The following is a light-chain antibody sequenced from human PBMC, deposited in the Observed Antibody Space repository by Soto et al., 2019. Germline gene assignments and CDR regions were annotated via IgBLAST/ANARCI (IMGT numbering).Light chain of an antibody. CDR3: QQYAYWWA. V-gene: IGKV3-15*01. J-gene: IGKJ1*01. Sequence: EIVMTQSPATLSVSPGGRATLSCRASQNIENHLAWYQQTPGQAPRLLIHGASTRATGIPTRFSGSGSGTEFTLTISSLQSEDFAVYYCQQYAYWWAFGQGTKVDIK. CDR2: GAS. CDR1: QNIENH.